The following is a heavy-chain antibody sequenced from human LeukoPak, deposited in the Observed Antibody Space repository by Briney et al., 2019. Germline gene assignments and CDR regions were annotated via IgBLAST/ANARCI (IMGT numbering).Heavy chain of an antibody. J-gene: IGHJ4*02. D-gene: IGHD3-10*01. Sequence: GGPLRLSCAASGFTFSSYAMSWVRQAPGKGLEWVSAISGSGGSTYYADSVKGRFTISRDNSKNTLYLQMNSLRAEDTAVYYCAKYFVYYGSGSYDYWGQGTLVTVSS. CDR2: ISGSGGST. CDR1: GFTFSSYA. V-gene: IGHV3-23*01. CDR3: AKYFVYYGSGSYDY.